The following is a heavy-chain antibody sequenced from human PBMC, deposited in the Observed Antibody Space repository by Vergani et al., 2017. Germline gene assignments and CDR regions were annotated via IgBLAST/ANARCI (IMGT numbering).Heavy chain of an antibody. V-gene: IGHV3-30*18. D-gene: IGHD1-7*01. Sequence: QVQLVESGGGVVQPGKSLRLSCAASGYNVRNSGLHWVRQAPGKGLEWVAAVSFDGRDKYYGDSVRERFTISRDNSNNMLYLQMNSLRDEDTAIYYCAKGTAVAHQHIEYWGQGTLVTVSS. J-gene: IGHJ4*02. CDR3: AKGTAVAHQHIEY. CDR2: VSFDGRDK. CDR1: GYNVRNSG.